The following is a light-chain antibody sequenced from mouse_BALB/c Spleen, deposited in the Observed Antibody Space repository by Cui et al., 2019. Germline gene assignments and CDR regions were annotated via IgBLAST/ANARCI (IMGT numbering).Light chain of an antibody. CDR3: QQYSKLPHT. J-gene: IGKJ2*01. CDR2: YTS. Sequence: IQMTQTTSSLPASLRVRVAISCSASKGISNYLNWYQQKPEGTVKLLIHYTSSLHSGVPSRFSGSGSGTDYSLTISNLEPEDIATYYCQQYSKLPHTFGGGTKLEIK. CDR1: KGISNY. V-gene: IGKV10-94*01.